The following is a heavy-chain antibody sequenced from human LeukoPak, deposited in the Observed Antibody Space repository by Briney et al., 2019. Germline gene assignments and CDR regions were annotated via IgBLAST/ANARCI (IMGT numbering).Heavy chain of an antibody. CDR3: ARGRSSAYQPLDY. CDR1: GGSINSYY. V-gene: IGHV4-59*01. CDR2: IYYSGSI. D-gene: IGHD3-22*01. J-gene: IGHJ4*02. Sequence: SETLSLTCTVSGGSINSYYWNWIRQPPGKGLEWIGYIYYSGSINYNPSLKSRVTILVDKAKNQFSLKLSSVSAADTAVYFCARGRSSAYQPLDYWGQGTLVTVSS.